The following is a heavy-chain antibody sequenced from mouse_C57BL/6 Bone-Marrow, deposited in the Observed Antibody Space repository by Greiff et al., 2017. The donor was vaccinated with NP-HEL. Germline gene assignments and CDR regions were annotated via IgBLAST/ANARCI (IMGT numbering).Heavy chain of an antibody. Sequence: EVQLQESEGGLVQPGSSMKLSCTASGFTFSDYYMAWVRQVPEKGLEWVANINSDGSSTYYLDSLKSRFIISRDNAKNILYLQMSSLKSEDTATYYCARDRYGSSFDYWGQGTTLTVSS. V-gene: IGHV5-16*01. CDR2: INSDGSST. CDR1: GFTFSDYY. J-gene: IGHJ2*01. CDR3: ARDRYGSSFDY. D-gene: IGHD1-1*01.